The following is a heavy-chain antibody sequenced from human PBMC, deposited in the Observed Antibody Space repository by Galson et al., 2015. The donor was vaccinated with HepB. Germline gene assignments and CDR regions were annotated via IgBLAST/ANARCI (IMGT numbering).Heavy chain of an antibody. CDR1: GFTFSSYW. CDR3: ARAWVRGVISY. V-gene: IGHV3-74*01. J-gene: IGHJ4*02. Sequence: SLRLSCAASGFTFSSYWMHWVRQAPGKGLVWVSRINSDGSSTSYADSVKGRFAISRDNAKNTLYLQMNSLRAEGTAVYYCARAWVRGVISYWGQGTLVTISS. CDR2: INSDGSST. D-gene: IGHD3-10*01.